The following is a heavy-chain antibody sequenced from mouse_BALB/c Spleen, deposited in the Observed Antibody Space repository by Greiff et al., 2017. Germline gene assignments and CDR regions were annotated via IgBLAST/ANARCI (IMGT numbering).Heavy chain of an antibody. CDR1: GFTFSSYG. CDR2: INTYADST. CDR3: ASGYFDY. J-gene: IGHJ2*01. Sequence: EVHLVESGGGLVQPGGSLKLSCVASGFTFSSYGMSWVRQTPDKRLELVATINTYADSTYYPDSVKGRFTISRDNAKNTLYLQMSSLKSEDTAMYFCASGYFDYWGQGTTITVSS. V-gene: IGHV5-6-3*01.